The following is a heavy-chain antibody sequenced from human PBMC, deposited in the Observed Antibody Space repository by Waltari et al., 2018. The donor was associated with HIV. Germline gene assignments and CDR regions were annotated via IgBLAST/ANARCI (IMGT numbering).Heavy chain of an antibody. J-gene: IGHJ4*02. CDR2: IISTSSHI. V-gene: IGHV3-21*01. Sequence: DVQLVESGGGLVKPGGSLRLSCTASGLNFRNYNMNWVRQAPGKWLDGVSSIISTSSHIFYANAVRGRFTISRDNSKNSLYLQMKSLTADDTAVYYCATDLLDFWGQGTLVIVSS. CDR1: GLNFRNYN. CDR3: ATDLLDF.